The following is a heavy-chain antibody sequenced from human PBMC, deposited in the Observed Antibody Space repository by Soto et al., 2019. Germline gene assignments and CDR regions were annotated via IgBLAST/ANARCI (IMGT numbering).Heavy chain of an antibody. D-gene: IGHD5-12*01. Sequence: PGESLKISCKGSGYSFTSYWISWVRQMPGKGLGWMGRIDPSDSYTNYSPSFQGHVTISADKSISTAYLQWSSLKASDTAMYYCARHISATITYYYGMDVWGQGTTVTVSS. CDR2: IDPSDSYT. CDR3: ARHISATITYYYGMDV. V-gene: IGHV5-10-1*01. CDR1: GYSFTSYW. J-gene: IGHJ6*02.